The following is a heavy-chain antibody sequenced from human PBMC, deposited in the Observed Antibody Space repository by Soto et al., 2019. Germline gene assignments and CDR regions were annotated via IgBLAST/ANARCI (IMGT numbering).Heavy chain of an antibody. J-gene: IGHJ4*02. V-gene: IGHV4-4*02. Sequence: SETLSLTCAVSGGSIRSNNWWSWVRQPTGKGLEWIGEIFQSGSTNYNPSLKTRVTISVDKSKNQFSLKLSSVTAADTAIYYCARVYSGSYSDYWGQGTLVTVS. D-gene: IGHD1-26*01. CDR2: IFQSGST. CDR3: ARVYSGSYSDY. CDR1: GGSIRSNNW.